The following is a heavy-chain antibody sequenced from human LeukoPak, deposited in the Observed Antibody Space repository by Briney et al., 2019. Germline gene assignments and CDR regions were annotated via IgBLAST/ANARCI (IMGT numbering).Heavy chain of an antibody. CDR1: GYTFTSYG. J-gene: IGHJ4*02. CDR2: ISAYNGNT. Sequence: ASVKVSCKASGYTFTSYGISWVRQAPGQGLEWMGWISAYNGNTNYAQKLQGRVTMTTDTSTSTAYMELRSLRSDDTAVYYCTRDGRVVVTAPNDYWGQGTLVTVSS. V-gene: IGHV1-18*01. CDR3: TRDGRVVVTAPNDY. D-gene: IGHD2-21*02.